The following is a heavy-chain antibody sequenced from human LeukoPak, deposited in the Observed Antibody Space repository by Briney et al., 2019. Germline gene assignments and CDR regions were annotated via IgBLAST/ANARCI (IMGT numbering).Heavy chain of an antibody. D-gene: IGHD2-15*01. CDR2: INPNSGGT. J-gene: IGHJ4*02. CDR3: ARGYCSGGSCYSTVDY. V-gene: IGHV1-2*02. CDR1: GYTFTAYY. Sequence: ASVKVSCKASGYTFTAYYMHWVRQAPGQGLEWMGWINPNSGGTNYAQKFQGRVTMTRDTSISTAYMELSRLRSDDTAVYYCARGYCSGGSCYSTVDYWGQGTLVTVSS.